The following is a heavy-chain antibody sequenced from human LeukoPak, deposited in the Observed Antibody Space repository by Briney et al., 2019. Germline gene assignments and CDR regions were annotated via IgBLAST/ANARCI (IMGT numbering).Heavy chain of an antibody. CDR3: ARGLGFCSGGNCYPSNGVDV. CDR2: IYTSGST. J-gene: IGHJ6*02. Sequence: SETLSLTCTVSGGSINMGYYYWNWIRQPAGKGLEWIGRIYTSGSTNYNPSLKSRVTMSVDTSKNQFSLKLSSVTAADTAVYYCARGLGFCSGGNCYPSNGVDVWGQGTTVSVSS. D-gene: IGHD2-15*01. CDR1: GGSINMGYYY. V-gene: IGHV4-61*02.